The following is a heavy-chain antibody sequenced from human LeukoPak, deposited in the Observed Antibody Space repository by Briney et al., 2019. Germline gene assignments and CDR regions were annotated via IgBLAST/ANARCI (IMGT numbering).Heavy chain of an antibody. CDR3: ARGCPYSSGWYVDY. J-gene: IGHJ4*02. CDR2: ISSSSSYI. Sequence: HPGGSLRLSCAASGFTFSSYSMNWVRQAPGKGLEWVSSISSSSSYIYYADSVKGRFTISRDNSKNTLYLQMNSLRAEDTAVYYCARGCPYSSGWYVDYWGQGTLVTVSS. CDR1: GFTFSSYS. V-gene: IGHV3-21*01. D-gene: IGHD6-19*01.